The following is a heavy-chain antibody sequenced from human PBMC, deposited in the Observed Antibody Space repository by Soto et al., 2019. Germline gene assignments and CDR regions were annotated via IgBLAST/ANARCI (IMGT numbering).Heavy chain of an antibody. CDR3: ARGWSGLDV. J-gene: IGHJ6*02. CDR2: ISYDGSNK. Sequence: GGSLRLSCAASGITFSSYAMHWVRQVPGKGLEWVAVISYDGSNKYYKDSVKGRFTISRDNSKNTLYLQMNSLKVEDTAVYYCARGWSGLDVWGQGTTVTVSS. CDR1: GITFSSYA. V-gene: IGHV3-30-3*01. D-gene: IGHD3-3*01.